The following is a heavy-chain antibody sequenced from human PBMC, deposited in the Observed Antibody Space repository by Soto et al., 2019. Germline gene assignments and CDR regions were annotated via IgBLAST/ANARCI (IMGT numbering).Heavy chain of an antibody. V-gene: IGHV4-39*01. CDR2: IYYSGST. CDR3: ARQIGRGSWSLDH. J-gene: IGHJ4*02. CDR1: GGSISSSDYW. D-gene: IGHD6-13*01. Sequence: QLQLQESGPGLVKPVETLSLTCTVSGGSISSSDYWWGWIRQPPGKGLEWIGSIYYSGSTHYIPSLKSRVIMSVDTSKNQFSLRLSSVTAADTAVYYCARQIGRGSWSLDHWGQGTLVTVSS.